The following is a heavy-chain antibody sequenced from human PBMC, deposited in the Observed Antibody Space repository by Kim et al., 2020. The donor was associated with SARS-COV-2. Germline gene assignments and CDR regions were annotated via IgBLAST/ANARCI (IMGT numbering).Heavy chain of an antibody. CDR3: ARDISSWYYYYYMDV. D-gene: IGHD6-13*01. CDR1: GFTFSSYE. V-gene: IGHV3-48*03. Sequence: GGSLRLSCAASGFTFSSYEMNWVRQAPGKGLEWVSYISSSGSTIYYADSVKGRFTISRDNAKNTLYLQMNSLRAEDTAVYYCARDISSWYYYYYMDVWGKGNTVTLSS. J-gene: IGHJ6*03. CDR2: ISSSGSTI.